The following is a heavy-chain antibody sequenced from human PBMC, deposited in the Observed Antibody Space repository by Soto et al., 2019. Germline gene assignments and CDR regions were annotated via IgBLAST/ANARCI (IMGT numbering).Heavy chain of an antibody. CDR1: GFTFSSYA. J-gene: IGHJ4*02. Sequence: QVQLVESGGGVVQPGRSLTLSCAASGFTFSSYAMHWVRQAPGKGLEWLAVISYDGKNKYYADFVKGRFTISRDRSYKSVFLEMNRLRPDDTAVSYCARNCCRWRCIMQLDFSGQGTLFIVSS. D-gene: IGHD3-16*01. CDR2: ISYDGKNK. V-gene: IGHV3-30*04. CDR3: ARNCCRWRCIMQLDF.